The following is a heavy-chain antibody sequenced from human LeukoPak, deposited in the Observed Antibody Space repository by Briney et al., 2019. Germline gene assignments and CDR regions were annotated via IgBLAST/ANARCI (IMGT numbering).Heavy chain of an antibody. CDR3: ARVTGYRIEDYFDY. CDR2: IYYSGST. D-gene: IGHD6-13*01. V-gene: IGHV4-59*01. Sequence: PSETLSLTCTVSGGSISSYYWSWIRQPPGKGLEWIGYIYYSGSTNYNPSLKSRVTRSVATSKNAFSLKLRSVTAADTAVYYCARVTGYRIEDYFDYWGQGTLVTVSS. CDR1: GGSISSYY. J-gene: IGHJ4*02.